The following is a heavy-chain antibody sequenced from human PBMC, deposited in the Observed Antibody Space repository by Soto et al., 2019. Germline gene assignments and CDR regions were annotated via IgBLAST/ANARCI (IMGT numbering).Heavy chain of an antibody. CDR1: GGSFIDYS. Sequence: QVLLQQWGAGRLKPSETLSLTCAVYGGSFIDYSWCWIRQSPGTGLEWIGEINHGGSANYNPSLKSRVTISVDTSKNQFSLKLYSVTAADAAVYYCARVSDYWSQGTLVTVSS. V-gene: IGHV4-34*01. CDR3: ARVSDY. J-gene: IGHJ4*02. CDR2: INHGGSA.